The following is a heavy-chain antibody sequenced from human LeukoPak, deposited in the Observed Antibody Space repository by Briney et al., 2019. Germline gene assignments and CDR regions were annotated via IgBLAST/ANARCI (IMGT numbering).Heavy chain of an antibody. J-gene: IGHJ4*02. CDR2: IYYRVTS. Sequence: PSETLSLTCTVSGYSISSGYYWGWIRQPPGKGLEWIGYIYYRVTSDYNPSLKSRVTMSVDMSTRQIPLKLSSVTAADTAVYYCARAVGGDGSGSLWGPGTLVTVSS. D-gene: IGHD3-10*01. CDR1: GYSISSGYY. V-gene: IGHV4-61*05. CDR3: ARAVGGDGSGSL.